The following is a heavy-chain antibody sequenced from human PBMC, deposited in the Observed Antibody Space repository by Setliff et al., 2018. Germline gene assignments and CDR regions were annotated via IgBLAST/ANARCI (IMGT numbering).Heavy chain of an antibody. CDR2: VYYSGIA. J-gene: IGHJ4*02. Sequence: SETLSLTCTVSGGSISTYYWSWIRQPPGKGLEWIGYVYYSGIANYSPSLKSRLTISIDTSKNQFSLKLRSVTAADTAVYYCARGGTFRYFDYWGQGTPVTVSS. D-gene: IGHD5-12*01. CDR1: GGSISTYY. V-gene: IGHV4-59*01. CDR3: ARGGTFRYFDY.